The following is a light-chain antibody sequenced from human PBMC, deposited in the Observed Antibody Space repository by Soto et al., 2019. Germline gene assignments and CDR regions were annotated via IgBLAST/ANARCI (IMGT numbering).Light chain of an antibody. Sequence: EIVLAQSPGTLSLSLGERATLSCRASQSVSSNYLAWYQQKPGQAPRLLIYGASSRATGLPDRFSGSGTGTDFTLTISRLDPEDFAVYYCQQYGSSPRTFGQGTKVEIK. J-gene: IGKJ1*01. CDR3: QQYGSSPRT. V-gene: IGKV3-20*01. CDR1: QSVSSNY. CDR2: GAS.